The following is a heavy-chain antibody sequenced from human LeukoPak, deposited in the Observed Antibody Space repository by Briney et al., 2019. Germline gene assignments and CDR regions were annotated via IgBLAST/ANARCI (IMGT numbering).Heavy chain of an antibody. Sequence: GGSLRLSCEASGITLSSHGMHWVRQAPGKGLEWVTYIRKDGSNIYYAESVKGRFTISRDNSKNTLYLQMNSLRAEDTAVYYCAKDPTYSGYGGLDVWGKGTTVTVSS. CDR1: GITLSSHG. CDR2: IRKDGSNI. V-gene: IGHV3-30*02. D-gene: IGHD5-12*01. CDR3: AKDPTYSGYGGLDV. J-gene: IGHJ6*04.